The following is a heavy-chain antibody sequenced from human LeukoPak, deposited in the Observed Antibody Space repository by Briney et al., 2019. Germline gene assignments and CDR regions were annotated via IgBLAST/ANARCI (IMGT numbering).Heavy chain of an antibody. CDR1: GFTFSDYY. V-gene: IGHV3-11*04. D-gene: IGHD6-6*01. CDR3: ARAGGGSSLLRFDY. CDR2: ISSSGGTI. Sequence: AGGSLRLSCAASGFTFSDYYMSWIRQAPGKGLEWVSYISSSGGTIYYADSVKGRFTISRDNAKNSLFLQMNSLTAEDTAVYYCARAGGGSSLLRFDYWGQGTLATVSS. J-gene: IGHJ4*02.